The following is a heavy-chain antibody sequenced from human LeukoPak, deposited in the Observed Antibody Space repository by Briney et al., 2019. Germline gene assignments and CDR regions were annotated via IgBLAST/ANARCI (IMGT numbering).Heavy chain of an antibody. V-gene: IGHV3-30-3*01. Sequence: PGGSLRLSCAASGFTFSSYAMHWVRQAPGKGLEWVAVISYDGSNKYYADSVKGRFTIPRDNSKNTLYLQMNSLRAEDTAVYYCAREDSLYYDSSGDFDYWGQGTLVTVSS. CDR1: GFTFSSYA. D-gene: IGHD3-22*01. CDR2: ISYDGSNK. CDR3: AREDSLYYDSSGDFDY. J-gene: IGHJ4*02.